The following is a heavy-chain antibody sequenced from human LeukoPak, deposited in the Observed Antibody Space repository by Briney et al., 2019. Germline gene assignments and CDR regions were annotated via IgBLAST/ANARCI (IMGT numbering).Heavy chain of an antibody. Sequence: ASVKVSCKASGYTFTGYYMHWVRQAPGQGLEWMGRINPNSGGTNYAQKFQGRVTMTRDTSISTAYMKLSRLRSDDTAVYYCARDPRGAAADSADYWGQGTLVTVSS. V-gene: IGHV1-2*06. CDR2: INPNSGGT. D-gene: IGHD6-13*01. J-gene: IGHJ4*02. CDR1: GYTFTGYY. CDR3: ARDPRGAAADSADY.